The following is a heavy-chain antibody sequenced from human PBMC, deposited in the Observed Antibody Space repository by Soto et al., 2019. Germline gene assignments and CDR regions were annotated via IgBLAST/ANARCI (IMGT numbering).Heavy chain of an antibody. D-gene: IGHD3-10*01. CDR2: IYPGDSDT. Sequence: GESLKISCKGSGYSFTSYWIGWVRQMPGKVLEWMGIIYPGDSDTRYSPSFQGQVTISADKSISTAYLQWSSLKASDTAMYYCARDGSGSPYYYYYGMDVWGQGTTVTVSS. CDR1: GYSFTSYW. J-gene: IGHJ6*02. V-gene: IGHV5-51*01. CDR3: ARDGSGSPYYYYYGMDV.